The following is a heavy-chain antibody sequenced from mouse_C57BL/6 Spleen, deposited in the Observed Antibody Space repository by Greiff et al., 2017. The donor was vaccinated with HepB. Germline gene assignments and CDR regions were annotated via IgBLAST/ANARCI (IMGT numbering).Heavy chain of an antibody. CDR2: IRNKANNNDT. CDR1: GFTFSDAW. Sequence: EVKLVESGGGLVQPGGSMKLSCAASGFTFSDAWMDWVRQSPEKGLEWVAEIRNKANNNDTYYAETVKGRFTISRDDSKSSVYLHMNSLRAEDTGADYCGTKRYMVYEIDYWGKGTTVTASS. CDR3: GTKRYMVYEIDY. D-gene: IGHD1-1*02. J-gene: IGHJ4*01. V-gene: IGHV6-6*01.